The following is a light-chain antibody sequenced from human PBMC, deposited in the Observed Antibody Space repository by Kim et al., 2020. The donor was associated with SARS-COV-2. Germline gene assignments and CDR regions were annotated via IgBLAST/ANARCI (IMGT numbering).Light chain of an antibody. CDR1: NIGSKG. V-gene: IGLV3-21*04. CDR2: YVS. J-gene: IGLJ2*01. CDR3: QVWDSSSDHVV. Sequence: SYELTQPPSVSVAPGKTARITCGGNNIGSKGVHWYQQKPGQAPVLVIYYVSDRPSGIPERFSGSNSVNTATLTISRVEAGDEADYYCQVWDSSSDHVVFGGGTQLTVL.